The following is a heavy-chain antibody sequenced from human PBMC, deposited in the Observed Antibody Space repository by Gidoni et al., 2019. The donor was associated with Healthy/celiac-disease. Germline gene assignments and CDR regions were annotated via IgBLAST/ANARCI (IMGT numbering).Heavy chain of an antibody. CDR3: AKGLYSSGPFDY. CDR2: ISGSGGST. D-gene: IGHD6-19*01. J-gene: IGHJ4*02. CDR1: GFTFSSYV. V-gene: IGHV3-23*01. Sequence: EVQQLESGGGWVQPGGSLRRSCAASGFTFSSYVMRWVRRAPGKGLEWVSAISGSGGSTYYADSVKGRFTISRDISKNTLYLQMNSLRAEDTAVYYCAKGLYSSGPFDYWGQGTLVTVSS.